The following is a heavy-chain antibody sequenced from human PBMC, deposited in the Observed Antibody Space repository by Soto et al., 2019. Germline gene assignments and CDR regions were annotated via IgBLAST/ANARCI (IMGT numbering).Heavy chain of an antibody. CDR2: IHSSSRYI. CDR1: GFSFSTYS. CDR3: ARGSQNFWMREDAFDI. D-gene: IGHD3-3*01. V-gene: IGHV3-21*01. J-gene: IGHJ3*02. Sequence: EVQLVESGGVQVKPGGSLRLSCAASGFSFSTYSMNWVRQAPGNGLEWVSSIHSSSRYIYYADSVKGRFTISRDNAKNSLLLQMSSLRAEDTAVYYCARGSQNFWMREDAFDIWCQGTMVSVSS.